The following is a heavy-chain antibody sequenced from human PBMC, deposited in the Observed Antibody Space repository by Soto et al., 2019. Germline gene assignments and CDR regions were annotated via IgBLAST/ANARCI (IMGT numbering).Heavy chain of an antibody. Sequence: VGSLRLSCAASGFTFSSYGMHWVRQAPGKGLEWVAVIWYDGSNKYYADSVKGRFTISRDNSKNTLYLQMNSLRAEDTAVYYCARDSSGSYPEYYFDYWGQGTLVTVSS. V-gene: IGHV3-33*01. CDR3: ARDSSGSYPEYYFDY. CDR2: IWYDGSNK. D-gene: IGHD3-22*01. J-gene: IGHJ4*02. CDR1: GFTFSSYG.